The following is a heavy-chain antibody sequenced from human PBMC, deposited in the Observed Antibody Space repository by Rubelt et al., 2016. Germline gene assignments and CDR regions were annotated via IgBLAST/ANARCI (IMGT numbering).Heavy chain of an antibody. CDR3: ARHYSSTWANWFDP. CDR2: ISHYGLT. CDR1: SFSIRSGHY. D-gene: IGHD6-13*01. V-gene: IGHV4-38-2*02. J-gene: IGHJ5*02. Sequence: QVQLQESGPGLVKPSETLSLTCTVSSFSIRSGHYWGWIRQPPGKGLEWIGSISHYGLTYYNPSLKSRVTISVNTSKNQFTLNVSSGTAADTAVYDCARHYSSTWANWFDPWGQGTLVTVSP.